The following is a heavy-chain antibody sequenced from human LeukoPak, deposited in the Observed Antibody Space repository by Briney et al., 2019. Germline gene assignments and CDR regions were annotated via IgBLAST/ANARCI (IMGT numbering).Heavy chain of an antibody. J-gene: IGHJ4*02. CDR3: AKDLEYSGSYSFDY. CDR2: ISYDGSNK. V-gene: IGHV3-30*18. D-gene: IGHD1-26*01. Sequence: PGRSLRLSCAASGFTFSSYGMHWVRQAPGKGLEWVAVISYDGSNKYYADSVKGRFTISRDNSKNTLYLQMNSLRAEDTAVYYCAKDLEYSGSYSFDYWGQGTLVTVSS. CDR1: GFTFSSYG.